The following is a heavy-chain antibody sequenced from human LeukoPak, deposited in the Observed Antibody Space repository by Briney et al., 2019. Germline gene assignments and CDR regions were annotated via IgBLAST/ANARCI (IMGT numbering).Heavy chain of an antibody. Sequence: SETLSLTCTVSGYSISSGYYWGWIRQPPGKGLEWIGSIYHSGSTYYNPSLKSRVTISVDTSKNQFSLKLSSVTAADTAVYYCARRRRLLWFGELLAPDAFDIWGQGTMVTVSS. CDR2: IYHSGST. D-gene: IGHD3-10*01. CDR3: ARRRRLLWFGELLAPDAFDI. J-gene: IGHJ3*02. CDR1: GYSISSGYY. V-gene: IGHV4-38-2*02.